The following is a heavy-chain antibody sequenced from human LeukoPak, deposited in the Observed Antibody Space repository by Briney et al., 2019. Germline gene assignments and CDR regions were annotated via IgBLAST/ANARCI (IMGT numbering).Heavy chain of an antibody. CDR3: ARGHTAVTRHFGF. V-gene: IGHV3-21*01. CDR2: ISSGSSAI. D-gene: IGHD4-17*01. J-gene: IGHJ4*02. Sequence: GGSLRLSCEASGFTFTTYSMTWVRQAPGKGLEWVSIISSGSSAIFSADALKGRFTISRDDAKNLLYLDMNSLRAEDTAVYYCARGHTAVTRHFGFWGQGTLVTVSS. CDR1: GFTFTTYS.